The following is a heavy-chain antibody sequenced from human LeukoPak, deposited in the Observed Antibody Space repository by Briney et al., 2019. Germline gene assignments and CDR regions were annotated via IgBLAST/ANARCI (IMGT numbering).Heavy chain of an antibody. CDR3: ASSGYLRGHFDY. J-gene: IGHJ4*02. Sequence: GGSLRLSCAASGFTFSSYSMNWVRQAPGKGLEWVSSISSSSSYIYYADSVKGRFTISRDNAKNSLYLQMNSLRVEDTAVYYCASSGYLRGHFDYWGQGTLVTVSS. CDR2: ISSSSSYI. D-gene: IGHD3-22*01. V-gene: IGHV3-21*01. CDR1: GFTFSSYS.